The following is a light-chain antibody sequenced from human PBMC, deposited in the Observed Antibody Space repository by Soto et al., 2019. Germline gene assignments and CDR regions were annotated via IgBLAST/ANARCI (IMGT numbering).Light chain of an antibody. Sequence: DIVLTQSPGTLYLSPGDRALLSCGASESVASPYVAWSQQKPGLPPRLLVSATSSRATGIPDRFRGSGSGRDCTLSISRLEPEDSALYFCQQYSNSPITFGQVTRLEIK. CDR1: ESVASPY. CDR2: ATS. J-gene: IGKJ5*01. CDR3: QQYSNSPIT. V-gene: IGKV3-20*01.